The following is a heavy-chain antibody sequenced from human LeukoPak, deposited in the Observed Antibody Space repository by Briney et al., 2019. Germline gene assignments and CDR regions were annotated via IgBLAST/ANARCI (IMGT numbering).Heavy chain of an antibody. D-gene: IGHD6-25*01. Sequence: GASVKVSCKASGYTFTSYGISWVRQAPGQGLEWMGWISLYDGNTNYAQKLQGRVTMTTDTSTSSAYMELRSLGSDDTAVYYCARLAASLNVLDYWGQGTLVTVSS. J-gene: IGHJ4*02. CDR3: ARLAASLNVLDY. CDR1: GYTFTSYG. CDR2: ISLYDGNT. V-gene: IGHV1-18*01.